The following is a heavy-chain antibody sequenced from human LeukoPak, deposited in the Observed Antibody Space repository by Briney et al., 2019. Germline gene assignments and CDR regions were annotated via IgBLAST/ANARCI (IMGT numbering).Heavy chain of an antibody. Sequence: SETLSPTCTVSGYSISSGYYWGWIRQPPGKGLECIGSSHHSGTTYYNPSLKSRVTISVDTSKNQFSLTVSSVTAADTAVYYCARGSGDYIWGTKGYYFDYWGQGALVTVSS. J-gene: IGHJ4*02. CDR2: SHHSGTT. CDR3: ARGSGDYIWGTKGYYFDY. CDR1: GYSISSGYY. D-gene: IGHD3-16*01. V-gene: IGHV4-38-2*02.